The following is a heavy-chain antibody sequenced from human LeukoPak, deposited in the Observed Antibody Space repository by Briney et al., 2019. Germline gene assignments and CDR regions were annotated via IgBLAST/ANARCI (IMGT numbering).Heavy chain of an antibody. CDR3: ARTSEGYCRSTSCNGFYYSYYMDV. V-gene: IGHV4-59*01. D-gene: IGHD2-2*01. CDR2: IYYSGST. CDR1: GVSISNYY. J-gene: IGHJ6*03. Sequence: SETLSLTGTVSGVSISNYYWGWLRQPPGKGREGFSYIYYSGSTNYNTSLKRRATISVDTSKNQYSLKVNSVPAADTAVYYCARTSEGYCRSTSCNGFYYSYYMDVWGKGTTVTISS.